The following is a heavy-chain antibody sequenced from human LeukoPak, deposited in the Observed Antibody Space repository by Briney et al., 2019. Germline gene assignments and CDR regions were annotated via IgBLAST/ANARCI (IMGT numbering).Heavy chain of an antibody. V-gene: IGHV4-34*01. CDR2: INHSGST. Sequence: SETLSLTCAVYGGSFSGYYWSWVRQPPGKGLEWIGEINHSGSTNYNPSLTSRGTISVATSKTQFSLTLRSVPAADTAVSYCARGPSSRQQLAYNWFDPWGQGTLVTVSS. CDR3: ARGPSSRQQLAYNWFDP. CDR1: GGSFSGYY. D-gene: IGHD6-13*01. J-gene: IGHJ5*02.